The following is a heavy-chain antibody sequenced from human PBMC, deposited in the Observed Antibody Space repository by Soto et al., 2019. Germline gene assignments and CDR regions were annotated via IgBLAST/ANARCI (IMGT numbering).Heavy chain of an antibody. D-gene: IGHD4-17*01. CDR1: CYSIISGYY. CDR3: ARSSNGDYAS. V-gene: IGHV4-38-2*01. J-gene: IGHJ5*02. Sequence: SATLSLTRAVSCYSIISGYYFGWIRQPPWKGLDWIGTIYHIGSTYYNPSLNTRVTISVYTSKNQFSLKLSSVTAVYYCARSSNGDYASWGQGTLVTVPQ. CDR2: IYHIGST.